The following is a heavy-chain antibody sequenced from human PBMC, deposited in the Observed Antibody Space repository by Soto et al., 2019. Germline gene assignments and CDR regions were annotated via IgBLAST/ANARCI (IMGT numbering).Heavy chain of an antibody. Sequence: QVQLVQSGAEVKKPGSSVKVSCKASGGTFSSYAISCVRQAPGQGLEWMGGIIPIFRTANHAQKFQGRVPITADESKSTAYMELSSLRSEDTAVYYCARRDVDTAMAYLDYWGQGTLVTVSS. V-gene: IGHV1-69*01. CDR1: GGTFSSYA. CDR2: IIPIFRTA. D-gene: IGHD5-18*01. J-gene: IGHJ4*02. CDR3: ARRDVDTAMAYLDY.